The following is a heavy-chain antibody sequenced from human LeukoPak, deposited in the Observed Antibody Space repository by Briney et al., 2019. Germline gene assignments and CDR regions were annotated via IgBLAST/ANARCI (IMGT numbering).Heavy chain of an antibody. Sequence: GGSLRLSCEASGFSFSSYNMDWVRQTPGKGLEWISSITTSSTYTFYADSVKGRFTISRDNARNSLYLQMNSLTAEDTAVYYCARDPYSGAYGNTYYYYMDIWGKGTTVTISS. CDR1: GFSFSSYN. CDR3: ARDPYSGAYGNTYYYYMDI. V-gene: IGHV3-21*01. D-gene: IGHD1-26*01. J-gene: IGHJ6*03. CDR2: ITTSSTYT.